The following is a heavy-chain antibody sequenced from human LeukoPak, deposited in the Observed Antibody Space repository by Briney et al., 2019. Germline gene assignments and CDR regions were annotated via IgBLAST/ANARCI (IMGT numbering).Heavy chain of an antibody. D-gene: IGHD6-13*01. Sequence: ASVKVSCKASGYTFTSYDINWVRQATGQGLEWMGWMNPNSGNTGYAQKFQGRVTITRNTSISTAYMELSSLRSEDTAVYYCASARGQKLDSFDYWGQGTLVTVSS. CDR1: GYTFTSYD. V-gene: IGHV1-8*03. CDR2: MNPNSGNT. CDR3: ASARGQKLDSFDY. J-gene: IGHJ4*02.